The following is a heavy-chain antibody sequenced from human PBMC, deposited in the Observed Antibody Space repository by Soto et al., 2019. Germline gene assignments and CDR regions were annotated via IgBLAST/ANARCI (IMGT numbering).Heavy chain of an antibody. CDR3: TTGWGQQDH. Sequence: GGSPRLSCELSGISFNNAWMSWVRQAPGKGLECVGRSKSKPDGGTTDYAAPVKGRFTISRDYSKNTLFLQMNSLKSDDTAVYYCTTGWGQQDHWGQGTLVTVSS. CDR1: GISFNNAW. V-gene: IGHV3-15*01. D-gene: IGHD7-27*01. J-gene: IGHJ4*02. CDR2: SKSKPDGGTT.